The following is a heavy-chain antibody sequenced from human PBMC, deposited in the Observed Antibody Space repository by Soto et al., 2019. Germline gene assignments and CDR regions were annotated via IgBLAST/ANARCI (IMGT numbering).Heavy chain of an antibody. CDR1: GFTFSSYG. V-gene: IGHV3-30*18. CDR2: ISYDGSNK. Sequence: GRSLRLSCAASGFTFSSYGMHWVRQAPGKGLEWVAVISYDGSNKYYADSVKGRFTISRDNSKNTLYLQMNSLRAEDTAVYYCAKSQIMVTYNWFDPWGQGTLVTVSS. CDR3: AKSQIMVTYNWFDP. J-gene: IGHJ5*02. D-gene: IGHD2-8*01.